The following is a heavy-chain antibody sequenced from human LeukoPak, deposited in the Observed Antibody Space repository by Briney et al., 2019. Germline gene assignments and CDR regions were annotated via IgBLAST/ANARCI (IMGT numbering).Heavy chain of an antibody. CDR2: ISGSGADI. D-gene: IGHD2-15*01. Sequence: GGSLRLSCAASGFPFSSYAMSWVRQAPGKGLEWVSAISGSGADIYYADSVKGRFTISRDNSKNTLYLQMNRLRAEDTAVYYCAKDEGYCSGGSCYLGSFDIWGQGTMVTVSS. J-gene: IGHJ3*02. CDR1: GFPFSSYA. CDR3: AKDEGYCSGGSCYLGSFDI. V-gene: IGHV3-23*01.